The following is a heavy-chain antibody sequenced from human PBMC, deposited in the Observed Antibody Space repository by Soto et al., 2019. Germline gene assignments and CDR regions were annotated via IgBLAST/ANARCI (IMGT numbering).Heavy chain of an antibody. Sequence: PSETLSLTCTVSGGSISSYYWSWIRQPPGKGLEWIGYIYYSGSTNYNPSLKSRVTIPVDTSKNQFSLKLSSVTAADTAVYYCARDLTYDSSGGFGYWGQGTLVTVSS. CDR1: GGSISSYY. CDR2: IYYSGST. V-gene: IGHV4-59*01. CDR3: ARDLTYDSSGGFGY. D-gene: IGHD3-22*01. J-gene: IGHJ4*02.